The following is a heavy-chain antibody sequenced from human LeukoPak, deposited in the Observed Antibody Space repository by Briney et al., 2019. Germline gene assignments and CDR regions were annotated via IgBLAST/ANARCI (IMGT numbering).Heavy chain of an antibody. CDR2: IIPIFGTA. D-gene: IGHD1-26*01. CDR1: GGTFSSYA. CDR3: ATGAVGATGAFDI. V-gene: IGHV1-69*13. Sequence: SVKVSCKASGGTFSSYAISWVRQAPGQGLEWMGGIIPIFGTANYAQKFQGRVTITADESTSTAYMELSSLRYEDMAVYYCATGAVGATGAFDIWGQGTMVTVSS. J-gene: IGHJ3*02.